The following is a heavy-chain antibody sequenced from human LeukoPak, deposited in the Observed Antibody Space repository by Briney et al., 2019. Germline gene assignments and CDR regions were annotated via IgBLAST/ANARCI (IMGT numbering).Heavy chain of an antibody. Sequence: ASVKVSCKASGYTFTSYGISWVRQAPGQGLEWMGRISAYNGNTNYAQKLQGRVTMTTDTSTSTAYMELRSLRSDDTAVYYCARRITMVRGGRPSDYWGQGTLVTVSS. CDR1: GYTFTSYG. CDR3: ARRITMVRGGRPSDY. CDR2: ISAYNGNT. J-gene: IGHJ4*02. V-gene: IGHV1-18*04. D-gene: IGHD3-10*01.